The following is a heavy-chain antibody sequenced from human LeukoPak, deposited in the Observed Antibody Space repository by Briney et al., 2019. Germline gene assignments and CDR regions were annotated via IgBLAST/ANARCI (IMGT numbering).Heavy chain of an antibody. CDR1: GGSISSYY. V-gene: IGHV4-4*07. CDR3: ARDWRFGELLGYYYYYMDV. D-gene: IGHD3-10*01. CDR2: IYTSGST. Sequence: PSETLSLTCTVSGGSISSYYWSWIRQPAGKGLEWVGRIYTSGSTNYNPSLKSRVTMSVDTSKNQFSLKRSSVTAADTAVYYCARDWRFGELLGYYYYYMDVWGKGTTVTVSS. J-gene: IGHJ6*03.